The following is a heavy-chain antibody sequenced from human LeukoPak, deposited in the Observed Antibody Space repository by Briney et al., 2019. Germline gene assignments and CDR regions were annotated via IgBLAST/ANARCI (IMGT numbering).Heavy chain of an antibody. V-gene: IGHV1-8*03. Sequence: SVKVSCKASGYTFTSYDIDWVRQATGQGLEWIGWMNPNSGNTGYAQKFQGRVTITRNTSISTAYMELSSLRSEDTAVYYCARGFSRMEWDQDYWGQGNLVTVSS. J-gene: IGHJ4*02. CDR3: ARGFSRMEWDQDY. CDR1: GYTFTSYD. CDR2: MNPNSGNT. D-gene: IGHD3-3*01.